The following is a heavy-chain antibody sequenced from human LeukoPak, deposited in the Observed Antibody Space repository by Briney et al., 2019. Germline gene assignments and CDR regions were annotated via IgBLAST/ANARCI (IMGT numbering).Heavy chain of an antibody. D-gene: IGHD4-17*01. CDR2: ISHSAFT. V-gene: IGHV4-34*01. Sequence: SETLSLTCAVYDGSLSGYYWSWIRQPPGKGLEWIGDISHSAFTNYNPSLKSRVTISVDKSKNQFSLKLSSVTAADTAVYYCARSDYGDYAVFDYWGQGTLVTVSS. CDR3: ARSDYGDYAVFDY. J-gene: IGHJ4*02. CDR1: DGSLSGYY.